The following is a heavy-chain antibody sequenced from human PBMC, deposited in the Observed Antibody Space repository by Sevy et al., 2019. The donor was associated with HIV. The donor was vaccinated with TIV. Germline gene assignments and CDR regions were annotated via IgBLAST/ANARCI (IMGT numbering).Heavy chain of an antibody. Sequence: GGSLRLSCTASGFTFGDYAMSWXXXXPGKGXXWXXFXRSKAYGGTTEYAASVKGRFTISRDDSKSIAYVQMNSLKTKDTAVYYCTRVLVTYYYGSGSYYNFDYWGQGTLVTVSS. CDR3: TRVLVTYYYGSGSYYNFDY. D-gene: IGHD3-10*01. V-gene: IGHV3-49*03. CDR2: XRSKAYGGTT. CDR1: GFTFGDYA. J-gene: IGHJ4*02.